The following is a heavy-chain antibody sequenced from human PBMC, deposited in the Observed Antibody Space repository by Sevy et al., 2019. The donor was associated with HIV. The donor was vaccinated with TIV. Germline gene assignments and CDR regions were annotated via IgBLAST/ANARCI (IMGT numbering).Heavy chain of an antibody. J-gene: IGHJ4*02. CDR3: ARGTRDGYNLYFDS. CDR2: IYYNGNT. Sequence: SETLSLTCTVSDGSMSSYYWSWIRLPPGKGLEWIGYIYYNGNTNYNPSLESRVTISIHTSMKQFSLKLRSVTAADTAMYYRARGTRDGYNLYFDSWGQGTLVTVSS. CDR1: DGSMSSYY. V-gene: IGHV4-59*01. D-gene: IGHD5-12*01.